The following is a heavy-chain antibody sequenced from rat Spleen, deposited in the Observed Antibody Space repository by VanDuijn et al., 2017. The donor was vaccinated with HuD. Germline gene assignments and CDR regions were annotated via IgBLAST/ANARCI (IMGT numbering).Heavy chain of an antibody. Sequence: EVLRGGSGGGLVQPGRSLELSCAASGFTFSNYGMAWVRQAPTKGLEWVASITNSGGSTYYRDSVKGRFTISRDNAKSTLYLQMNSLRSEDTATYYCARHGVNYGAYNWFAYWGQGTLVTVSS. V-gene: IGHV5S13*01. CDR2: ITNSGGST. CDR1: GFTFSNYG. D-gene: IGHD1-11*01. CDR3: ARHGVNYGAYNWFAY. J-gene: IGHJ3*01.